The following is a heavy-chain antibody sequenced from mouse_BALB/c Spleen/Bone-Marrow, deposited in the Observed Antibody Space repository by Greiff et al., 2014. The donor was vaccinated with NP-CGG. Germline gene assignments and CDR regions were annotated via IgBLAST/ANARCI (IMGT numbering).Heavy chain of an antibody. CDR1: GFTFSSYG. CDR2: ISSGGSNT. V-gene: IGHV5-6*01. Sequence: EVQRVESGGDLVKPGGSLKLSCAASGFTFSSYGMSWGRQTPDKRLEWVATISSGGSNTYYPDSVKGRFTISRDNAKNTLYLQMGSLKSEDSAMYYCASNQRYYAMDYWGQGTSVTVSS. CDR3: ASNQRYYAMDY. J-gene: IGHJ4*01.